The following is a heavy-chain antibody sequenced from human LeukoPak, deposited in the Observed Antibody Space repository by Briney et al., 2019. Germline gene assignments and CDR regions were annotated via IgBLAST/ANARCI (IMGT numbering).Heavy chain of an antibody. D-gene: IGHD3-3*01. CDR1: GFTFSSDW. CDR2: IKQDGSEK. J-gene: IGHJ4*02. V-gene: IGHV3-7*01. CDR3: ARGGFLEWLIDY. Sequence: GGSLRLSCAASGFTFSSDWMSWVRQAPGKGLEWVANIKQDGSEKYYVDSVKGRFTISRDNAKNSLYLQMNSLRAEDTAVYYCARGGFLEWLIDYWGQGTLVTVSS.